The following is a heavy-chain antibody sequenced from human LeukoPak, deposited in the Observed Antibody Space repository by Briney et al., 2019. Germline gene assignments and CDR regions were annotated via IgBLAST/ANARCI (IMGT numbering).Heavy chain of an antibody. V-gene: IGHV4-61*02. CDR1: GGSISSGSYY. CDR2: IYTSGST. D-gene: IGHD3-22*01. Sequence: TLSLTCTVSGGSISSGSYYWSWIRQPAGKGLEWIGRIYTSGSTNYNPSLKSRVTISVDTSKNQFSLKLSSVTAADTAVYYCARDWTYYYDSSGYYPDAFDIWGQGTMVTVSS. CDR3: ARDWTYYYDSSGYYPDAFDI. J-gene: IGHJ3*02.